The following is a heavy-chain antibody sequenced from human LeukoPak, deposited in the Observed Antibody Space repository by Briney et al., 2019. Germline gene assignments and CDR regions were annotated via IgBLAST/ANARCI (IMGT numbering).Heavy chain of an antibody. J-gene: IGHJ1*01. CDR3: ARTHCSSTSCYDGYFQH. V-gene: IGHV3-30*01. CDR2: ISYDGSNE. Sequence: GRSLRLSCAASGFTFSSYAMHWVRQAPGKGLEWVAVISYDGSNEYYADSVKGRFTISRDNSKNTLYLQMNSLRAEDTAVYYCARTHCSSTSCYDGYFQHWGQGTLVTVSS. CDR1: GFTFSSYA. D-gene: IGHD2-2*01.